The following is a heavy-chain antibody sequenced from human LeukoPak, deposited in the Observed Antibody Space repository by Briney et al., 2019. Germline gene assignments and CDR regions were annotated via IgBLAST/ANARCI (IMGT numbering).Heavy chain of an antibody. CDR3: ARDPYYDILTGYPYYFDY. CDR1: GYTFTSYG. D-gene: IGHD3-9*01. J-gene: IGHJ4*02. Sequence: ASVKVSCKASGYTFTSYGISWVRQAPGQGLEWMGWISAYNGNTNHAQKLQGRVTMTTDTSTSTAYMELRSLRSDDTAVYYCARDPYYDILTGYPYYFDYWGQGTLVTVSS. CDR2: ISAYNGNT. V-gene: IGHV1-18*04.